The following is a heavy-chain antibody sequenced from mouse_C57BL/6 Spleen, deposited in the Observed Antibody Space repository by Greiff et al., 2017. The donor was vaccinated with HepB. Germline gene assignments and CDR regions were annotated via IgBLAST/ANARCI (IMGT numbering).Heavy chain of an antibody. D-gene: IGHD2-1*01. V-gene: IGHV5-9*01. J-gene: IGHJ4*01. CDR3: ARPFYFYAMDY. CDR2: ISGGGGNT. Sequence: EVKVVESGGGLVKPGGSLKLSCAASGFTFSSYTMSWVRQTPEKRLEWVATISGGGGNTYYPDSVKGRFTISRDNAKNTLYLQMSSLRSEDTALYYCARPFYFYAMDYWGQGTSVTVSS. CDR1: GFTFSSYT.